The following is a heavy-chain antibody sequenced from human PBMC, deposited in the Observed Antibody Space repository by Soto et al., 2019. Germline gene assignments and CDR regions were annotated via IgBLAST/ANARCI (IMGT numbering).Heavy chain of an antibody. Sequence: SLKVSCKASGYTFTRDQIHWVRQAPGQGLEWMGMIDPSGGKTNYAQKFQGRVTMTRDTSTSTVYMALSSLRSEDTAIYFCGRVMRSLLSITALDTWGQGTLVTVSS. CDR2: IDPSGGKT. CDR3: GRVMRSLLSITALDT. CDR1: GYTFTRDQ. D-gene: IGHD3-10*01. V-gene: IGHV1-46*01. J-gene: IGHJ5*02.